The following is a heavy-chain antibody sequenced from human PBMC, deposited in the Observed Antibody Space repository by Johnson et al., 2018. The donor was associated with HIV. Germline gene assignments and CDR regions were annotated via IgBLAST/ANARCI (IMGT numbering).Heavy chain of an antibody. J-gene: IGHJ3*02. CDR1: GFTSDDYG. CDR2: INWNGGST. CDR3: ASQLGATEAFDI. D-gene: IGHD1-26*01. V-gene: IGHV3-20*04. Sequence: VQLVESGGGVVRPGGSLRLSCAAAGFTSDDYGMSWVRQAPGKGLEWVSGINWNGGSTGYADSVKGRFTISRDNAKNALYLQMNTLRAEDTAVYYCASQLGATEAFDIWGQGTMVTVSS.